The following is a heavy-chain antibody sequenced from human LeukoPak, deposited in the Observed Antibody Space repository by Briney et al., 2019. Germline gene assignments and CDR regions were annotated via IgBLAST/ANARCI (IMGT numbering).Heavy chain of an antibody. D-gene: IGHD3-3*01. Sequence: GGSLRLSCAASGFTFSSYSMNWVRQAPGKGLEWVSAISGSGGSTYYADSVKGRFTISRDNSKNTLYLQMNSLRAEDTAVYYCAKDRAAYYDFWSGEYYYGMDVWGQGTTVTVSS. CDR3: AKDRAAYYDFWSGEYYYGMDV. V-gene: IGHV3-23*01. CDR2: ISGSGGST. CDR1: GFTFSSYS. J-gene: IGHJ6*02.